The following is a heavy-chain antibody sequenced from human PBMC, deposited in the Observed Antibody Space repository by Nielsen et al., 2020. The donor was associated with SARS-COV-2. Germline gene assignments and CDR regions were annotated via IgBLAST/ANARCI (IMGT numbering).Heavy chain of an antibody. Sequence: GVLKISCAASGFTFSSYAMSWVRQAPGKGLEWVSAISGSGGSTYYADSVKGRFTISRDNSKNTLYLQMNSLRAEDTAVYYCAKVAAAGLYNWFDPWGQGTLVTVSS. J-gene: IGHJ5*02. D-gene: IGHD6-13*01. CDR3: AKVAAAGLYNWFDP. CDR2: ISGSGGST. CDR1: GFTFSSYA. V-gene: IGHV3-23*01.